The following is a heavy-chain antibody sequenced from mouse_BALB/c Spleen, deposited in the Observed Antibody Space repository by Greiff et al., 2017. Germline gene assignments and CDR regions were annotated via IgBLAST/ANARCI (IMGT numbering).Heavy chain of an antibody. Sequence: EVHLVESGGGLVKPGGSLKLSCAASGFAFSSYDMSWVRQTPEKRLEWVAYISSGGGSTYYPDTVKGRFTISRDNAKNTLYLQMSSLKSEDTAMYYCARQGGLYYGAPFAYWGQGTLVTVSA. CDR2: ISSGGGST. CDR1: GFAFSSYD. D-gene: IGHD2-13*01. CDR3: ARQGGLYYGAPFAY. J-gene: IGHJ3*01. V-gene: IGHV5-12-1*01.